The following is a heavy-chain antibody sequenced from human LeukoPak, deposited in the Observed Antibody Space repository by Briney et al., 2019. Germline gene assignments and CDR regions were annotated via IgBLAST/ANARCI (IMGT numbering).Heavy chain of an antibody. CDR1: GGSFSGYY. D-gene: IGHD5-24*01. V-gene: IGHV4-34*01. J-gene: IGHJ4*02. CDR3: ARPRGDGYNYVDY. Sequence: PSETLSLTCAVYGGSFSGYYWSWIRQPPGKELEWIGEINHSGSTNYNPSLKSRVTISVDTSKNQFSLKLSSVTAADTAVYYCARPRGDGYNYVDYWGQGTLVTVSS. CDR2: INHSGST.